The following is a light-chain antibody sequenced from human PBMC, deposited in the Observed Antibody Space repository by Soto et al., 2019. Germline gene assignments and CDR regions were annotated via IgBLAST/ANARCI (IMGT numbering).Light chain of an antibody. Sequence: QSALTQPRSVSGSPGHSVTISCTGTSSDVGGYNYVSWYQQHPGKAPKFMIYDVSKRPSGVPDRFSGSKSGNTASLTISGLQAEDEADYYCCSYAGSYHVIFGGGTKLTVL. CDR1: SSDVGGYNY. J-gene: IGLJ2*01. CDR3: CSYAGSYHVI. V-gene: IGLV2-11*01. CDR2: DVS.